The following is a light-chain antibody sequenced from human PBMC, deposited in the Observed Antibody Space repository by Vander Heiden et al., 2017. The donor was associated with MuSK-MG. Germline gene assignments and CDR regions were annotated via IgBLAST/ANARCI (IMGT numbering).Light chain of an antibody. J-gene: IGKJ1*01. CDR3: QQYNSMWA. CDR1: QSISTW. CDR2: DAS. Sequence: DIQMTQSASTLSASVGDRVTITCRASQSISTWLAWYQQKPGKAPKLLIYDASSLESGVPSRFSGSGSGTEFTLTIRSLQPDDFTTYYCQQYNSMWAFGQGTKVEIK. V-gene: IGKV1-5*01.